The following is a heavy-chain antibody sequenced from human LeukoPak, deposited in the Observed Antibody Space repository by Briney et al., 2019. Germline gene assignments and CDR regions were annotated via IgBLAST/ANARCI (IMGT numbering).Heavy chain of an antibody. J-gene: IGHJ4*02. CDR2: IHSVGDT. D-gene: IGHD1-1*01. Sequence: PGGSLRLSCKVSGFTVSSNYMSCVRQAPGKGLEWVSIIHSVGDTFYADSVKGRFTISRDNSNNMVYLQRNSLTVEDTAVYYCARQGTGLDYWGQGTLVTVSS. CDR3: ARQGTGLDY. V-gene: IGHV3-53*01. CDR1: GFTVSSNY.